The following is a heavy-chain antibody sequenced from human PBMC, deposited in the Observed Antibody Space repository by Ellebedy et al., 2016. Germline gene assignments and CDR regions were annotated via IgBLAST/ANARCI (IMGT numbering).Heavy chain of an antibody. CDR2: INHSGST. Sequence: SETLSLTXAVYGGSFSGYYWSWIRQPPGKGLEWIGEINHSGSTNYNPSLKSRVTISADTSKNQFSLKLSSVTAADTAVYYCASIYYGDFYGMDVWGQGTAVTVSS. J-gene: IGHJ6*02. D-gene: IGHD3-10*01. CDR3: ASIYYGDFYGMDV. CDR1: GGSFSGYY. V-gene: IGHV4-34*01.